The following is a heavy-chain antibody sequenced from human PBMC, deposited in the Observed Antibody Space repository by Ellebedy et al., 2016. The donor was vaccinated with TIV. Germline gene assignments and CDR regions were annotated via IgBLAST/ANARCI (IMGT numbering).Heavy chain of an antibody. D-gene: IGHD3-9*01. CDR2: ISYDGSNK. CDR1: GFTFSRYG. J-gene: IGHJ4*02. CDR3: ARGWYYDIFPPRSNFDY. V-gene: IGHV3-30*03. Sequence: GESLKISCAASGFTFSRYGMHWVRQAPGKGLEWVAVISYDGSNKYFPDSVKGRFTISRDNSKNTLYLQMNSLRAEDTAVYYCARGWYYDIFPPRSNFDYWGQGTLVTVSS.